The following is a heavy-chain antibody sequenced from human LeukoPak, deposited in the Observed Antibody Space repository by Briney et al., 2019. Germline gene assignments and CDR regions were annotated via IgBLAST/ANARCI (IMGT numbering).Heavy chain of an antibody. CDR2: IWSDGTNQ. CDR1: GFTFSHFG. CDR3: AKDAQRGFDYSNSLEY. Sequence: GGSLRLSCAASGFTFSHFGFHWVRQAPGKGLEWVAVIWSDGTNQFYADSVKGRFIISRESSQKTVYLETHSLRTEDTAIYYCAKDAQRGFDYSNSLEYWGPGTLVTVSS. J-gene: IGHJ4*02. V-gene: IGHV3-33*06. D-gene: IGHD4-11*01.